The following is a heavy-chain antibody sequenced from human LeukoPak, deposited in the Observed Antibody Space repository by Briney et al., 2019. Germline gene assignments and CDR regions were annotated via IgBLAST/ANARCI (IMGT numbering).Heavy chain of an antibody. V-gene: IGHV3-30*04. D-gene: IGHD5-18*01. CDR3: ARSSPRIQLWLTYLDV. CDR2: ISYDGSNK. J-gene: IGHJ6*03. Sequence: PGRSLRLSCAASGFTFSSYAMHGVRQAPGKGREGVAVISYDGSNKYYADSVKGRFTISRDNSKNTLYLQMNSLRAEDTAVYYCARSSPRIQLWLTYLDVWGKGTTVTVSS. CDR1: GFTFSSYA.